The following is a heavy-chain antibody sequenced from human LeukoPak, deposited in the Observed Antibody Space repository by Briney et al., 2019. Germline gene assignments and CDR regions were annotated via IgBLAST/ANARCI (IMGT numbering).Heavy chain of an antibody. CDR2: ISYDGSNK. CDR3: ARDLQAAAGTSGFDH. V-gene: IGHV3-30*04. D-gene: IGHD6-13*01. Sequence: PGRSLRLSCAASGFTFSSYAMHWVRQAPGKGLEWVAVISYDGSNKYYADSVKGRFTISRDNSKNTLYLQMNSLRAEDTAVYYCARDLQAAAGTSGFDHWGQGTLVTVSS. J-gene: IGHJ4*02. CDR1: GFTFSSYA.